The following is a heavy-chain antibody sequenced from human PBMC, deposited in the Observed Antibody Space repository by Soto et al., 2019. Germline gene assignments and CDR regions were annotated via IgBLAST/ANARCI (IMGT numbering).Heavy chain of an antibody. Sequence: GGSLRLSCAASGFTFSSYWMHWVRQAPGKGLVWVSRINSDGSSTSYADSVKGRFTISRDNAKNTLYLQMNSLRAEDTAVYYCARGEFGGVEYYYYMDVWVKGTTVTVSS. V-gene: IGHV3-74*01. D-gene: IGHD3-16*01. CDR2: INSDGSST. J-gene: IGHJ6*03. CDR3: ARGEFGGVEYYYYMDV. CDR1: GFTFSSYW.